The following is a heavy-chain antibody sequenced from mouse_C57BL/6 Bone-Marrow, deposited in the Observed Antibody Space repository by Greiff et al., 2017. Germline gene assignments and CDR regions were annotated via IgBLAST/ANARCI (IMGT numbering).Heavy chain of an antibody. CDR3: GWLRQGCCDG. D-gene: IGHD2-2*01. Sequence: QVHVKQPGAELVKPGASVKLSCKASGYTFTSYWMHWVKQRPGQGLEWIGMIHPNSGSTNYNEKFKSKATLTVDKSSSTAYMQLSSLTSEDSAVYDCGWLRQGCCDGWGKGTTVTVAS. V-gene: IGHV1-64*01. CDR2: IHPNSGST. CDR1: GYTFTSYW. J-gene: IGHJ1*03.